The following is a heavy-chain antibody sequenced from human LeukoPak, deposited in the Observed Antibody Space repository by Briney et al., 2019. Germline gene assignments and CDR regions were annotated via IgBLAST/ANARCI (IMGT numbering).Heavy chain of an antibody. CDR2: IYYSGST. Sequence: RASETPSLPCTVSGGSHSSSSYYWGWIRQPPRKGLGWVGSIYYSGSTYYNPSLKSRVTISVDTSKNQFSLKLSSVTAADTAVYYCARDWGSGHGWGAFDIWGQGTMVTVSS. J-gene: IGHJ3*02. V-gene: IGHV4-39*07. CDR1: GGSHSSSSYY. CDR3: ARDWGSGHGWGAFDI. D-gene: IGHD5-12*01.